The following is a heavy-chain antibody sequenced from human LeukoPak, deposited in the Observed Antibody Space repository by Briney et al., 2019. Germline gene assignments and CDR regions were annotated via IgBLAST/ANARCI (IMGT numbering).Heavy chain of an antibody. V-gene: IGHV1-69*13. CDR3: AREAITGATNAIYYFDY. CDR2: IIPIFGTA. J-gene: IGHJ4*02. D-gene: IGHD1-20*01. Sequence: SVKVSCKASGGTFSSYAISWVRQAPGQGLEWMGGIIPIFGTANYAQKFQGRVTFTADESTSTAYMELSSLRSEDTAVYYCAREAITGATNAIYYFDYWGQGTLVTVSS. CDR1: GGTFSSYA.